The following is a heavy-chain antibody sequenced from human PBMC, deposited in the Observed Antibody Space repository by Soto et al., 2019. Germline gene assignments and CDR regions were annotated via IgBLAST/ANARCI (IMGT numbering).Heavy chain of an antibody. CDR2: INHSGST. CDR3: ARWTVGEYYDFWSGYYKSESYYYYYMDV. D-gene: IGHD3-3*01. J-gene: IGHJ6*03. CDR1: GGSFSGYY. V-gene: IGHV4-34*01. Sequence: SETLSLTFAVYGGSFSGYYWSWIRQPPGKGLEWIGEINHSGSTNYNPSLKSRVTISVDTSKNQFSLKLSSVTAADTAVYYCARWTVGEYYDFWSGYYKSESYYYYYMDVWGKGTTVTVSS.